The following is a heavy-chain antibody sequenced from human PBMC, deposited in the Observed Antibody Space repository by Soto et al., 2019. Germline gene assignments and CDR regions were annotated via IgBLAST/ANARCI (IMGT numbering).Heavy chain of an antibody. Sequence: QVQLVQSGAEVKKPGASVKVSCKASGYTFTSYYMHWVRQAPGQGLEWMGIINPSGGSTSYAQKFQGRVTLTSDTSTSTVYMELSSLRSEDTAVYYCAREGGWGYCSSTSCYGVRFDYWGQGTLVTVSS. CDR3: AREGGWGYCSSTSCYGVRFDY. CDR2: INPSGGST. D-gene: IGHD2-2*01. CDR1: GYTFTSYY. J-gene: IGHJ4*02. V-gene: IGHV1-46*01.